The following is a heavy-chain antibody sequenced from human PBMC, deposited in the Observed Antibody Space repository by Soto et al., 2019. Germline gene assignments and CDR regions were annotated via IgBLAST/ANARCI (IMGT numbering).Heavy chain of an antibody. V-gene: IGHV1-69*13. CDR2: IIPIFGTA. D-gene: IGHD2-2*01. J-gene: IGHJ6*02. Sequence: SVKVSCKASGGTFGSYAISWVRQAPGQGLEWMGGIIPIFGTANYAQKFQGRVTITADESTSTAYMELSSLRSEDTAVYYCARDWDIVLVPAASPSGLIDVWGQGTTDTGSS. CDR3: ARDWDIVLVPAASPSGLIDV. CDR1: GGTFGSYA.